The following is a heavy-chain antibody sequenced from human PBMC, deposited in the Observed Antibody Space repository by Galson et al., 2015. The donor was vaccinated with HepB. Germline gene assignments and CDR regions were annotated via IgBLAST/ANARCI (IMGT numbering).Heavy chain of an antibody. CDR1: GFTFSRYD. CDR3: ARGNETTGGAFDV. V-gene: IGHV3-13*01. Sequence: SLRLSCAASGFTFSRYDMHWVRQTTTEGLEWVSGIGPVDDTYYAASVKGRFTISRENGKNSLYLQMNSLRAGDTAVYYCARGNETTGGAFDVWGQGTMVTVSA. CDR2: IGPVDDT. D-gene: IGHD4-11*01. J-gene: IGHJ3*01.